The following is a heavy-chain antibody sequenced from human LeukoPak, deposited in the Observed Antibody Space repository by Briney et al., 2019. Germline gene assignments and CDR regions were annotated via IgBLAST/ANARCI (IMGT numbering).Heavy chain of an antibody. CDR3: ARGKAPAALLQGRAP. J-gene: IGHJ5*02. CDR2: IYYSGST. D-gene: IGHD6-25*01. CDR1: GASISSYY. V-gene: IGHV4-59*01. Sequence: PSETLSLTCTVSGASISSYYWSWIRQPPGKGLEWIGYIYYSGSTNFNPSLKSRVTISLDTSKNQFSLKLSSVTAADTAVYYCARGKAPAALLQGRAPWGQGTPVPVSS.